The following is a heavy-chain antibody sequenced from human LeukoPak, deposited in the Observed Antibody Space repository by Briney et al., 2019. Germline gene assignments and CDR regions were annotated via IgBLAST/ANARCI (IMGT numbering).Heavy chain of an antibody. CDR3: AKDRPYCSSGGRCYSFGYYFDY. CDR2: ISGSGGST. CDR1: GFTFSSYA. J-gene: IGHJ4*02. Sequence: GGSLRLSCAASGFTFSSYAMSWVRQAPGKGLEWVSAISGSGGSTYYADSVKGRFTISRDNSKNTLYLQMNSLRAEDTAVYYCAKDRPYCSSGGRCYSFGYYFDYWGQGTLVTVSS. D-gene: IGHD2-15*01. V-gene: IGHV3-23*01.